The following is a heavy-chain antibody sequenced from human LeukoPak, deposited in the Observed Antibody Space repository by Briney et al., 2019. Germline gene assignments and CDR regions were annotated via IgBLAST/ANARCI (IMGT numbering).Heavy chain of an antibody. Sequence: GGSLRLSCAASGFTFSSSAMSWVRQAPGKGLEWVSGISGSGGSTYYADSVKGRFTISRDNSKNTLFLQMNSLRAEDTAVYYCAKDRFAAKYQVQSFPTWFVPWGQGTLITVSS. J-gene: IGHJ5*02. CDR3: AKDRFAAKYQVQSFPTWFVP. V-gene: IGHV3-23*01. CDR2: ISGSGGST. CDR1: GFTFSSSA. D-gene: IGHD2-2*01.